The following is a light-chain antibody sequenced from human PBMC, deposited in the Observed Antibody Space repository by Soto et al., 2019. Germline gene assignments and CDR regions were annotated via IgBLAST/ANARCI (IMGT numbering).Light chain of an antibody. V-gene: IGLV1-44*01. Sequence: QSVLTQPPSASGNPGQRVTISCSGSSSNIGSNNVNWYQQLPGTTPKLLIYSDYLRPSGVPDRFSGSTSGTSASLAISGLQSEDEAYYYCAAGDDSMIWVFGGGTKLTVL. CDR1: SSNIGSNN. CDR2: SDY. CDR3: AAGDDSMIWV. J-gene: IGLJ3*02.